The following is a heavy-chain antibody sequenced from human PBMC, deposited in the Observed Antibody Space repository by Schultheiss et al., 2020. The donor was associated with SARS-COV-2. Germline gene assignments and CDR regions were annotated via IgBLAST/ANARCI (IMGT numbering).Heavy chain of an antibody. D-gene: IGHD1-26*01. CDR1: GGSISSYY. CDR3: VRGEVGPRLAH. Sequence: SETLSLTCTVSGGSISSYYWSWIRQPPGKGLEWIGYIYYSGSTNYNPSLKSRVTISVDTSKNQFSLKLSSVTAADTAVYYCVRGEVGPRLAHWGQGGLVTVSS. CDR2: IYYSGST. V-gene: IGHV4-59*12. J-gene: IGHJ5*02.